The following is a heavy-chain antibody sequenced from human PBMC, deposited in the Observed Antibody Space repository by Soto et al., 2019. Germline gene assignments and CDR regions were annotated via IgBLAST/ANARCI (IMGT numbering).Heavy chain of an antibody. CDR2: ISGTGSHT. CDR1: GFPFFNFA. V-gene: IGHV3-23*01. J-gene: IGHJ4*02. CDR3: AKFGASGSYFQFDY. D-gene: IGHD3-10*01. Sequence: GGSLRLSFAASGFPFFNFAMSWGRQSQGKGLEWVSAISGTGSHTWYADSVRGRFTVSRDNSKNTLYLQMNSLRDEDTAVYYCAKFGASGSYFQFDYWGPGTLVTV.